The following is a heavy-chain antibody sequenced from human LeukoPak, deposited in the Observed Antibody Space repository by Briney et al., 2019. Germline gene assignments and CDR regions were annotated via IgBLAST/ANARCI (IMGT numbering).Heavy chain of an antibody. Sequence: GGSLRLSCAASGFTFSSYSMNWVRQAPGKGLEWVSSISSSSSYIYYADSVKGRFTISRDNAKNSLYLQMNSLRAEDTAEYYCARDRGSGSYTKLDYWGQGTLVTVSS. V-gene: IGHV3-21*01. D-gene: IGHD3-10*01. CDR1: GFTFSSYS. CDR3: ARDRGSGSYTKLDY. CDR2: ISSSSSYI. J-gene: IGHJ4*02.